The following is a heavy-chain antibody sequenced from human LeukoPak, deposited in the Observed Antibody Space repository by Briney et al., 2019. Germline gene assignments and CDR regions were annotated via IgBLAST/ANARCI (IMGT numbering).Heavy chain of an antibody. V-gene: IGHV4-59*01. CDR2: IYYSGST. CDR1: GGSISSYY. J-gene: IGHJ4*02. Sequence: PSETLSLTCTVSGGSISSYYWGWIRQPPGKGLEWIGYIYYSGSTNYNPSLKSRVTISVDTSKNQFSLKLSSVTAADTAVYYCARVYCSGGSCYSDYWGQGTLVTVSS. D-gene: IGHD2-15*01. CDR3: ARVYCSGGSCYSDY.